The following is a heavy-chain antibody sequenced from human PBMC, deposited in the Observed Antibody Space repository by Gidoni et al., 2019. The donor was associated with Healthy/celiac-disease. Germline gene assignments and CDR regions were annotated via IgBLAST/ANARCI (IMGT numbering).Heavy chain of an antibody. J-gene: IGHJ4*02. D-gene: IGHD6-6*01. V-gene: IGHV3-9*01. Sequence: EVQLVESGGGLVQPGRSLRLSRAASGFTFDDYAMHWVRQAPGKGLEWVSGISWSSGSIGYADSVKGRFTISRDNAKNSLYLQMNSLRAEDTALYYCAKGYSSSSGNFDYWGQGTLVTVSS. CDR3: AKGYSSSSGNFDY. CDR1: GFTFDDYA. CDR2: ISWSSGSI.